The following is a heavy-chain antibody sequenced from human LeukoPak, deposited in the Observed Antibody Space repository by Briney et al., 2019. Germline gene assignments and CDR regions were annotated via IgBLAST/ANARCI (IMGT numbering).Heavy chain of an antibody. Sequence: SETLSLTCAVYGGSFSGYYWSWIRQPPGKGLEWIGEINHSGSTNYNPSLKSRATISVDTSKNQFSLKLSSVTAADTAVYYCASYYYGSGSYYKDYWGQGTLVTVSS. V-gene: IGHV4-34*01. CDR2: INHSGST. CDR3: ASYYYGSGSYYKDY. D-gene: IGHD3-10*01. J-gene: IGHJ4*02. CDR1: GGSFSGYY.